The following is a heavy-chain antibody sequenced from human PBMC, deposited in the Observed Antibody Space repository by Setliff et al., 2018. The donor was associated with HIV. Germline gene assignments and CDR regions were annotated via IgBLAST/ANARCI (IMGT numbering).Heavy chain of an antibody. Sequence: NPSETLSLTCTVSGGSLTNYYWSWIRQPPGKGLEWIGYIYYSGSTYYNPSLKSRVTISVDTSQTQFLLKLRSVTASDSAVYYCARYTSKLDWFDPWGQGALVTVSS. CDR2: IYYSGST. CDR1: GGSLTNYY. V-gene: IGHV4-59*08. J-gene: IGHJ5*02. D-gene: IGHD2-2*02. CDR3: ARYTSKLDWFDP.